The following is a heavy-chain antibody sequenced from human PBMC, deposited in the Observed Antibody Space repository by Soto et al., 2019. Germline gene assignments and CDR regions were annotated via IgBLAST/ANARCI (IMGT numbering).Heavy chain of an antibody. CDR3: ATGLPQREYGQQLVPGLVDYYYMDV. CDR2: FDPEDGET. V-gene: IGHV1-24*01. CDR1: GYTLTELS. J-gene: IGHJ6*03. Sequence: ASVKVSCKVSGYTLTELSMHWVRQAPGKGLEWMGGFDPEDGETIYAQKFQGRVTMTEDTSTDTAYMELSSLRSEDTAVYYCATGLPQREYGQQLVPGLVDYYYMDVWGKGTTVTVSS. D-gene: IGHD6-13*01.